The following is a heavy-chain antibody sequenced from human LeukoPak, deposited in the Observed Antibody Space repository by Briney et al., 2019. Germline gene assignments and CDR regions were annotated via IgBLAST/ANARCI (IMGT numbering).Heavy chain of an antibody. Sequence: ASVRVSCKASGYTFTNYGINWVRQAPGQRPEWMGWFSTYNGDTKYAQKLKGRVTLTADTLTSTAYMELRTLISDDTATYYCAIGQGVITWGGADVYDVWGQGTTVIVSS. D-gene: IGHD3-16*01. V-gene: IGHV1-18*01. CDR1: GYTFTNYG. J-gene: IGHJ3*01. CDR3: AIGQGVITWGGADVYDV. CDR2: FSTYNGDT.